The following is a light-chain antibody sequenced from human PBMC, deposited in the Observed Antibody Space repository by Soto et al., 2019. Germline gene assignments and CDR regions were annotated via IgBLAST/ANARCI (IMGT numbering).Light chain of an antibody. J-gene: IGKJ4*01. Sequence: DIVMTQSPLSLPVTPGEPASISCRSSQSLVHTNGYNYLDWDLQKPGQSPQLLIYFGSNRASGVPDRFSGSGSGTDFTLKISRVEAEDVGVYYCMQSLQTPLPVGGGTRVEIK. CDR2: FGS. CDR1: QSLVHTNGYNY. V-gene: IGKV2-28*01. CDR3: MQSLQTPLP.